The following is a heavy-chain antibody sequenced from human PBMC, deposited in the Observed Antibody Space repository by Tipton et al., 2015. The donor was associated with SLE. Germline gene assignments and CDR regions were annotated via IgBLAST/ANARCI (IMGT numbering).Heavy chain of an antibody. CDR1: GASISSGTYY. V-gene: IGHV4-31*03. CDR2: IYFGGTT. Sequence: TLSLTCTVSGASISSGTYYWSWIRQHPGKGLEWIAYIYFGGTTYYNPSLQSRLTTSADTSKNQLSLKLSSVTAADTAIYYCVRVEGAYDQYYFDSWGQGTRVTVSS. D-gene: IGHD5-12*01. CDR3: VRVEGAYDQYYFDS. J-gene: IGHJ4*02.